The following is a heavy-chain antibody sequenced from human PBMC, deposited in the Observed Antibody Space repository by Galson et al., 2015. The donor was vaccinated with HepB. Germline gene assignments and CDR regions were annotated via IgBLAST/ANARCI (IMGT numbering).Heavy chain of an antibody. CDR3: ASPDEYCSSTSCSYDY. J-gene: IGHJ4*02. CDR2: IIPIFGTA. V-gene: IGHV1-69*13. D-gene: IGHD2-2*01. CDR1: GGTFSSYA. Sequence: SVKVSCKASGGTFSSYAISWVRQAPGQGLEWMGGIIPIFGTANYAQKFQGRVTITADESTSTAYMELSSLRSEDTAVYYCASPDEYCSSTSCSYDYWGQGTLVTVSS.